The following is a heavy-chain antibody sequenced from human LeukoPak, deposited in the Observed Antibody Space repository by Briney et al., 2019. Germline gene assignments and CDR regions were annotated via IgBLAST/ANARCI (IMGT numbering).Heavy chain of an antibody. V-gene: IGHV5-51*01. J-gene: IGHJ4*02. CDR2: VYPDDSDT. D-gene: IGHD3-10*02. Sequence: RGESLKISCKGSEYSFATYWIGLVRQVPGEGPEWMGIVYPDDSDTRNSPSFQGQVTITADKSISTAYLQWSSLKASDTAIYYCARRQGVRYDYWGQGTLVTVSS. CDR1: EYSFATYW. CDR3: ARRQGVRYDY.